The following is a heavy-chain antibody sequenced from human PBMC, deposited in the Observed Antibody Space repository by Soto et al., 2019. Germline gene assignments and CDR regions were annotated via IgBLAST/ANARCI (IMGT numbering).Heavy chain of an antibody. J-gene: IGHJ3*02. Sequence: ASVKVSCKAAGYTFTSYGISWVRQAPGQGLEWMGWISAYNGNTNYAQKLQGRVTMTTDTSTSTAYMELRSLRSDDTAVYYCARRGTIAVAEYAFDIWGQGTMVTVSS. D-gene: IGHD6-19*01. CDR3: ARRGTIAVAEYAFDI. V-gene: IGHV1-18*01. CDR1: GYTFTSYG. CDR2: ISAYNGNT.